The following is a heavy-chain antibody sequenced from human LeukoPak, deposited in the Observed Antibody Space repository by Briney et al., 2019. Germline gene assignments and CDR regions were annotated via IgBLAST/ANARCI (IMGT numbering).Heavy chain of an antibody. CDR3: TTDLRE. CDR2: IKSKTSGGTA. J-gene: IGHJ4*02. CDR1: GLNFNYAW. Sequence: GGSLRLSCAASGLNFNYAWMAWVRQAPGKGLEWVGRIKSKTSGGTAYYAAPVKGRFIISRDDTRNTLSLEMNSLKTDDTALYYCTTDLREWDQGTLVTVSS. V-gene: IGHV3-15*01.